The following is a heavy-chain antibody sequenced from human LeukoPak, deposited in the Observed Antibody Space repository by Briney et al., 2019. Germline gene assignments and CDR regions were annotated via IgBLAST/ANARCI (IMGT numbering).Heavy chain of an antibody. CDR2: MKTNSGNT. CDR3: VRAPSRYYDSSGYSLFDY. CDR1: GYTFTTYD. Sequence: GASVKVSCKASGYTFTTYDINWVRQATGQGLEWMGWMKTNSGNTGYAQKFQGRVTMTSNTSISTAYMELSSLRSEDTAVYYCVRAPSRYYDSSGYSLFDYWGQGTLVTVSS. V-gene: IGHV1-8*02. J-gene: IGHJ4*02. D-gene: IGHD3-22*01.